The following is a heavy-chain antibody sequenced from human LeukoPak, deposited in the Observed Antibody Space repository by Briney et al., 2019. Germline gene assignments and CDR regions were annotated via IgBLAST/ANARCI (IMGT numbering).Heavy chain of an antibody. CDR1: GFTFSTYG. D-gene: IGHD6-13*01. V-gene: IGHV3-30*03. CDR2: LSHDGNLK. J-gene: IGHJ4*02. CDR3: SLGMGSTWYGNNFDY. Sequence: GGSLRLSCAASGFTFSTYGMHWLRQAPGKGLEWVAVLSHDGNLKYYADSVQGRFTISRDNSKSTLYLQMNSLGAEDTAVYYCSLGMGSTWYGNNFDYWGQGTLVTVSS.